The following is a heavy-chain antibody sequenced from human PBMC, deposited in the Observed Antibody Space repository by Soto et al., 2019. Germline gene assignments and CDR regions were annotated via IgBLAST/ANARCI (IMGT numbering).Heavy chain of an antibody. V-gene: IGHV4-31*03. CDR1: GDSISSGGYY. CDR3: TRGAWGYAFDV. CDR2: IRYSEST. Sequence: QVQLQQSGPGLVKPSQTLSLTCTVSGDSISSGGYYWTWVRQRPGKGLEWIGYIRYSESTYYNPSRKSXXMXSTXTSKNQFALRLSSVTAADTAVYFCTRGAWGYAFDVWGQGTMVTVSS. J-gene: IGHJ3*01. D-gene: IGHD3-16*01.